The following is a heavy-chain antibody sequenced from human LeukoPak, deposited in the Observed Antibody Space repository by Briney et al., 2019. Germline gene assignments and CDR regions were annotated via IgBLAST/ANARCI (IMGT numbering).Heavy chain of an antibody. CDR1: GGVFRGYD. Sequence: SETLSLTRTVGGGVFRGYDGSCIRQPPGKALEWIGYIYSSGITNSTPSLKSRVTISVDTSKNQFSLKLSSVTAADTAVYYCASYYCSGRSCYLDYWGQGTLVTVSS. V-gene: IGHV4-59*08. D-gene: IGHD2-15*01. CDR3: ASYYCSGRSCYLDY. CDR2: IYSSGIT. J-gene: IGHJ4*01.